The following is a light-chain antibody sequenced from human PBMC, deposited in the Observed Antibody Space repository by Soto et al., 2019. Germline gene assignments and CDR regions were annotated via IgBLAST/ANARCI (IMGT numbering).Light chain of an antibody. CDR2: DNN. J-gene: IGLJ3*02. V-gene: IGLV1-51*01. CDR1: IFNIGKNY. CDR3: GTWDSSLSAPNWV. Sequence: QSVLTQPPSVSAAPGQKVTISCSGSIFNIGKNYVSWYQQLPGTAPKVLIYDNNKRPSGIPDRFSGSKSGTSATLGITGLQTGDEADYYCGTWDSSLSAPNWVFGGGTKLTVL.